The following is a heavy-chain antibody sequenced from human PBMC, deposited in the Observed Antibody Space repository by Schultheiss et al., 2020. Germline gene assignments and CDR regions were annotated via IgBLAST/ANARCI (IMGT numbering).Heavy chain of an antibody. CDR1: GFTFSSYA. J-gene: IGHJ6*02. Sequence: GSLRLSCAASGFTFSSYAMHWVRQAPGKGLEWVAVISYDGSNKYYADSVKGRFTISRDNSKNTLYLQMNSLRAEDTAVYYCARDLDVAERRKFSMDVWGQGTTVTVSS. CDR2: ISYDGSNK. CDR3: ARDLDVAERRKFSMDV. V-gene: IGHV3-30*04. D-gene: IGHD1-1*01.